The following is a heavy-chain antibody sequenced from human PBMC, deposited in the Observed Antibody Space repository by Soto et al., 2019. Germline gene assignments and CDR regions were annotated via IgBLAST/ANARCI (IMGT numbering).Heavy chain of an antibody. V-gene: IGHV3-64D*08. Sequence: GGSLRLSCSASGFTFSSYAMHWVRQAPGKGLEYVSAISSNGGSTYYADSVKGRFTISRDNSKNTLYLQMSSLRAEDTAVYYCIAARPVHYGMDVWGQGTTVTVSS. CDR2: ISSNGGST. D-gene: IGHD6-6*01. CDR3: IAARPVHYGMDV. CDR1: GFTFSSYA. J-gene: IGHJ6*02.